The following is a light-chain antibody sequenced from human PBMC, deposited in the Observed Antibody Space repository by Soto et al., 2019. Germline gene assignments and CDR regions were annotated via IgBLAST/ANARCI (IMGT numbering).Light chain of an antibody. CDR1: QSISSW. J-gene: IGKJ2*01. Sequence: DIPMTQSPSTLSASVGDRVTITCRASQSISSWLAWYQQKPGKAPKLLIYKASSLERGVPSRFSGSGSGTKFTLTISSLQPDELATNYCQQYNSYSMYTFGQGTKLEIK. V-gene: IGKV1-5*03. CDR2: KAS. CDR3: QQYNSYSMYT.